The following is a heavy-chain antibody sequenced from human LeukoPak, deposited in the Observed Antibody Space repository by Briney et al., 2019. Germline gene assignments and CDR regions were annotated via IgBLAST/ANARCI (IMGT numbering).Heavy chain of an antibody. D-gene: IGHD6-19*01. CDR3: ARGDSSGWYFDD. CDR2: INWNGGST. J-gene: IGHJ4*02. CDR1: GSRFDDHG. V-gene: IGHV3-20*04. Sequence: GGSLRLSCTARGSRFDDHGMAWVRQAPGKGLEWVCGINWNGGSTGYADSVKGRFTISRDNAKNSLYLQMNSLRADDTALYYCARGDSSGWYFDDWGQGTLVTVSS.